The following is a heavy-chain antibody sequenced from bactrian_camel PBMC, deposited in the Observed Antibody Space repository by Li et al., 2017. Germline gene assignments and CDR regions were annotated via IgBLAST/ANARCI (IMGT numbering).Heavy chain of an antibody. V-gene: IGHV3S40*01. J-gene: IGHJ4*01. CDR3: NGRFGTDDSLYDN. Sequence: VQLVESGGGSALAGGSVRLSCAASGYTFNTYSWFRQAPGQEREGVAAIDTGDGSTYYLNSVEGRCTISRDNAKNAVYLQMNSLKPEDTARYYCNGRFGTDDSLYDNWGQGTQVTVS. CDR2: IDTGDGST. D-gene: IGHD1*01. CDR1: GYTFNTY.